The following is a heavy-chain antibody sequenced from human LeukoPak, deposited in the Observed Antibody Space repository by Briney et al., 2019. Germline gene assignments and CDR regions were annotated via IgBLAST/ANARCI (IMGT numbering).Heavy chain of an antibody. CDR3: AKGSSRPPNAFDI. Sequence: GGSLRLSCAASGFTFSGHWMSWVRQAPGKGLEWVASIRQDGSEKHYVDSVEGRFTISRDNAKNSLHLQMNSLRAEDTAVYYCAKGSSRPPNAFDIWGQGTLVTVSS. CDR1: GFTFSGHW. D-gene: IGHD6-6*01. V-gene: IGHV3-7*01. CDR2: IRQDGSEK. J-gene: IGHJ3*02.